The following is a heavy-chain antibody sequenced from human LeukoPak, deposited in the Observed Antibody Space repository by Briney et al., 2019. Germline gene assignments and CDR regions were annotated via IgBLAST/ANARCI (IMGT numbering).Heavy chain of an antibody. V-gene: IGHV1-46*01. J-gene: IGHJ6*02. Sequence: ASVKVSCKASGYTFTIYYMHWVRQAPGQGLEWMGIISPSDGATSYAQKFQGRVTMTEDTSTDTAYMELSSLRSEDTAVYYCANSGDYVRNGMDVWGQGTTVTVSS. CDR2: ISPSDGAT. CDR1: GYTFTIYY. D-gene: IGHD4-17*01. CDR3: ANSGDYVRNGMDV.